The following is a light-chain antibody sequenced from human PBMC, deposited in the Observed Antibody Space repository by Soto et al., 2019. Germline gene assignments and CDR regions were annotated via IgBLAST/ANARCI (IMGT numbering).Light chain of an antibody. V-gene: IGKV1-5*03. CDR3: QHYNSYSEA. CDR2: KAS. Sequence: DIQMTQSPSTLSGSVGERVTKTCRVSLSISSVLSWYQQKPGKAPKLLIYKASTLKSGVPSRFSGSGSGTEFTLTISSLQPDDFATYYCQHYNSYSEAFGQGTKVDIK. CDR1: LSISSV. J-gene: IGKJ1*01.